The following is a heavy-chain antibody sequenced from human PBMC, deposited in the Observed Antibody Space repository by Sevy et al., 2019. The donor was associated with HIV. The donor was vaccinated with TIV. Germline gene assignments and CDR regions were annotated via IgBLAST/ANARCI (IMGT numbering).Heavy chain of an antibody. J-gene: IGHJ4*02. CDR1: GFPVSSNY. D-gene: IGHD5-18*01. V-gene: IGHV3-66*01. Sequence: GGSLRLSCAASGFPVSSNYMSWVRQAPGKGLEWVSVIYSDGSTYHADSVKGRFTISRDNSKNTFYLQMNSLRVEDTAVYYCARGKSGYGYGLDYWGQGTLVTVS. CDR2: IYSDGST. CDR3: ARGKSGYGYGLDY.